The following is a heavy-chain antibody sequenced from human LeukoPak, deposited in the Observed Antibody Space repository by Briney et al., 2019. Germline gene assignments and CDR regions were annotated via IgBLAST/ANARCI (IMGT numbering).Heavy chain of an antibody. CDR1: GFPFSSYD. CDR2: IGTAGDT. Sequence: GGSLSLSCAASGFPFSSYDMHWVRQATGKGLEWVSAIGTAGDTYYPGSVKGRFTISRENAKNSLYLQMNSLRAGDTAVYYCARYSSSSSFDYWGQGTLVTVSS. J-gene: IGHJ4*02. CDR3: ARYSSSSSFDY. V-gene: IGHV3-13*01. D-gene: IGHD6-13*01.